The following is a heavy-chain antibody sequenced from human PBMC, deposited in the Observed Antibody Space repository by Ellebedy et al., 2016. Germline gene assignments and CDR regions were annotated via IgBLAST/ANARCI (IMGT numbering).Heavy chain of an antibody. CDR3: ARGGGSSGWPNDY. J-gene: IGHJ4*02. V-gene: IGHV4-4*02. D-gene: IGHD6-19*01. Sequence: SETLSLTCAVSGGSISGSNWWSWVRPPPGEGLGWIGEIYHSGSTNYNPSLKSRVTISVDKSKNQFSLKLSSVTAADTAVYYCARGGGSSGWPNDYWGQGTLVTVSS. CDR1: GGSISGSNW. CDR2: IYHSGST.